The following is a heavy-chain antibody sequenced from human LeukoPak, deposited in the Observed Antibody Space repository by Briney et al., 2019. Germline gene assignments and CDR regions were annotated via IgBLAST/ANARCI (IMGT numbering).Heavy chain of an antibody. J-gene: IGHJ4*02. V-gene: IGHV1-69*05. CDR1: GGTFISYA. D-gene: IGHD1-26*01. CDR2: ITPIFGTA. Sequence: ASVKVSCKAPGGTFISYAISWVRQAPGQGLEWMGGITPIFGTANYAQKFQGRVTITTDESTSTAYMELSSLRSEDTAVYYCARDGASGSYHFDYWGQGTLVTVSS. CDR3: ARDGASGSYHFDY.